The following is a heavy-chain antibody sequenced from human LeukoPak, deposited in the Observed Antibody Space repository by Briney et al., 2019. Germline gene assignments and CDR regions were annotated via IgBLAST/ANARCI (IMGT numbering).Heavy chain of an antibody. CDR3: ARLLGCNSISCYSDFDS. J-gene: IGHJ4*02. Sequence: ASVKVSCKASGGTFSSYAISWVRQAPGQGLEWMGRINPYNGGTNYVQKFQGRVTLTRDTSISTAYMELSSLTSDDTAMYYCARLLGCNSISCYSDFDSWGQGTLVTVSS. D-gene: IGHD2-2*01. CDR2: INPYNGGT. CDR1: GGTFSSYA. V-gene: IGHV1-2*06.